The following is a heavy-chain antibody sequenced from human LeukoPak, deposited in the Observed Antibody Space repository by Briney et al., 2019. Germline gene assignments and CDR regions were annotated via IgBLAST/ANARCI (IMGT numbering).Heavy chain of an antibody. J-gene: IGHJ4*02. V-gene: IGHV1-2*02. CDR3: AREDSSSGWYYFDY. CDR2: INPNSGGT. D-gene: IGHD6-19*01. Sequence: ASVKVSCKAPGYTFTGYYMHWVRQAPGQGLEWMGWINPNSGGTNYAQKFQGRVTMTRDTSISTAYMELSRLRSDDTAVYYCAREDSSSGWYYFDYWGQGTLVTVSS. CDR1: GYTFTGYY.